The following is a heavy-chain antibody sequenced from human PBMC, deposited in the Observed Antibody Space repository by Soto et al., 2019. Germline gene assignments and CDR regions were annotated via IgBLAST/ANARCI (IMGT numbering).Heavy chain of an antibody. Sequence: KQSQTLSLTCAISGDSVSSNSAAWNWIRQSPSRGLEWLGRTYYRSKWYNDYAVSVKSRITINPDTSKNQFSLQLNSVTPEDTAVYYCARDRDLTANWGYLGAFDIWGQGTMVTVSS. D-gene: IGHD7-27*01. CDR3: ARDRDLTANWGYLGAFDI. J-gene: IGHJ3*02. CDR2: TYYRSKWYN. CDR1: GDSVSSNSAA. V-gene: IGHV6-1*01.